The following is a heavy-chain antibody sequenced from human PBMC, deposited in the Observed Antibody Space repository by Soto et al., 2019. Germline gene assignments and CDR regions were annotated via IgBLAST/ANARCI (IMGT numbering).Heavy chain of an antibody. Sequence: SETLSLTCTVSGGSISSYYWSWIRQPPGKGLEWIGYIYYSGSTNYNPSLKSRVAISVDTSKNQFSLKLSSVTAADTAVYYCARAGGSSWYYYYGMDVWGQGTTVTVSS. D-gene: IGHD6-13*01. J-gene: IGHJ6*02. CDR3: ARAGGSSWYYYYGMDV. CDR2: IYYSGST. V-gene: IGHV4-59*01. CDR1: GGSISSYY.